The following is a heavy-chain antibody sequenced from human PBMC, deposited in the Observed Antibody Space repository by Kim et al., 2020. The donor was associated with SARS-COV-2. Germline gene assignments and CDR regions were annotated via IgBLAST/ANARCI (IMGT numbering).Heavy chain of an antibody. CDR1: GFTLSSYV. V-gene: IGHV3-23*01. CDR3: AKDRKYADYVFDY. J-gene: IGHJ4*02. D-gene: IGHD4-17*01. CDR2: ITESGGNT. Sequence: GGSLRLSCAASGFTLSSYVMSWVRQAPGKGLEWISIITESGGNTWYADSVKGRFTISRDNSKNTLYLQMNSLRAEDTAIYYCAKDRKYADYVFDYWGQGTLVTVSS.